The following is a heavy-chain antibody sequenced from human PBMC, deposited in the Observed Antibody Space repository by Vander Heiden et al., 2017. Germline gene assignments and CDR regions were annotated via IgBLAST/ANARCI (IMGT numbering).Heavy chain of an antibody. D-gene: IGHD6-13*01. J-gene: IGHJ6*02. V-gene: IGHV1-69*01. CDR3: AGETCMAAAGPAYYYYYGMDV. Sequence: VQLAQSGAEAKQPGSSVKLSCKASGVTFSSSANSWVGQAPCLALEWRGGIIPIFGTANCAQKIQGSVTISADESTGTAYMELSTLRSRDTAVYYSAGETCMAAAGPAYYYYYGMDVWGQGTTVTVSS. CDR2: IIPIFGTA. CDR1: GVTFSSSA.